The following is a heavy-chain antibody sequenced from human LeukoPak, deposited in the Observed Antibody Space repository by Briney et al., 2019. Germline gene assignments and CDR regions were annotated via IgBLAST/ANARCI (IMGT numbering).Heavy chain of an antibody. Sequence: GGSLRLSCAASGFTFRDYYMSWIRQAPGKGLEWVSLISDSGANKHYAASVKGRFTISRDNSKNTLYLQMNSLRDEDTAVYYCAKGYDGTLDYWGQGTLVTVSS. D-gene: IGHD2-15*01. V-gene: IGHV3-66*02. CDR2: ISDSGANK. CDR1: GFTFRDYY. J-gene: IGHJ4*02. CDR3: AKGYDGTLDY.